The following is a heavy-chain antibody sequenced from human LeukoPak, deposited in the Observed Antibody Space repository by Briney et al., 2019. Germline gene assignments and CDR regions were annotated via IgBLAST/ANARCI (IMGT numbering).Heavy chain of an antibody. D-gene: IGHD6-13*01. CDR2: MNPNSGNT. CDR1: GYTFTSYD. Sequence: ASVKVSCKASGYTFTSYDINWVRQATGQGLEWMGWMNPNSGNTGYAQKFQGRVTMTRNTSISTAYMELSSLRSEDTAVYYCARDQRGIAAAGLNWFDPWGQGTLVTVSS. J-gene: IGHJ5*02. CDR3: ARDQRGIAAAGLNWFDP. V-gene: IGHV1-8*01.